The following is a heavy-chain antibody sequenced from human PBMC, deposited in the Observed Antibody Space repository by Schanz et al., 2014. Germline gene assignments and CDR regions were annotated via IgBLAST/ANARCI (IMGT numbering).Heavy chain of an antibody. V-gene: IGHV4-59*01. CDR2: IYDSETS. D-gene: IGHD3-10*01. J-gene: IGHJ5*02. Sequence: QVQLQESGPGLVKPSETLSLTCTISGGSISTYYWTWIRQPPGKGLEWIGYIYDSETSNSNPYLKSRVTISLDTSKSQFSLKLTSVTAADTAVYYCARGVRRGDGKNCYYNWFDPWGQGTLVTVSS. CDR1: GGSISTYY. CDR3: ARGVRRGDGKNCYYNWFDP.